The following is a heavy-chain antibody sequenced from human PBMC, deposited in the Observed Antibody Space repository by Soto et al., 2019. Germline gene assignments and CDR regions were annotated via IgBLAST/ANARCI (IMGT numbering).Heavy chain of an antibody. V-gene: IGHV4-30-4*01. J-gene: IGHJ5*01. D-gene: IGHD7-27*01. CDR1: GDSISNLDYF. Sequence: PSETLSLTCSVSGDSISNLDYFWAWIRQPPGQALEYIGYIYTSATTYYNPSFESRVAISVDTSKSQFSLNVTSVTAADTAVYFCARGRYCLTGRCFPNWFDSWGQGALVTVSS. CDR3: ARGRYCLTGRCFPNWFDS. CDR2: IYTSATT.